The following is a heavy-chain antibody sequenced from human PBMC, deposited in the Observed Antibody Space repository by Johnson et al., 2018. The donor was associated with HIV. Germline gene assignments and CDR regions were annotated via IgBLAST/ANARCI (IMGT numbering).Heavy chain of an antibody. Sequence: QVQLVESGGGLVQPGGSLRLSCAASGFTFSSYAMHWVRQAPGKGLEWVAVISYDGSNKYYAASVKGRFTISSDNSKNTLYLQMNSLRAEDTAVYYCARDFGDYYDSSGISGAFDIWGQGTRVAVSS. J-gene: IGHJ3*02. V-gene: IGHV3-30*04. CDR3: ARDFGDYYDSSGISGAFDI. CDR1: GFTFSSYA. D-gene: IGHD3-22*01. CDR2: ISYDGSNK.